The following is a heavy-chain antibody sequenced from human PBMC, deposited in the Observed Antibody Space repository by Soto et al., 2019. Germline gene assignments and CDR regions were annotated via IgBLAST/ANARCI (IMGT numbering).Heavy chain of an antibody. CDR3: ARFLWAGTVGYYFDY. D-gene: IGHD1-26*01. CDR2: IYPGDSDT. Sequence: RGESLKISCKGSGYSFTSYWIGWVRQMPGKGLEWMGIIYPGDSDTNYSPSFQGHVTISADKSISTAYLQWSSLKASDTAMYYCARFLWAGTVGYYFDYWGQGTLVTVSS. J-gene: IGHJ4*02. CDR1: GYSFTSYW. V-gene: IGHV5-51*01.